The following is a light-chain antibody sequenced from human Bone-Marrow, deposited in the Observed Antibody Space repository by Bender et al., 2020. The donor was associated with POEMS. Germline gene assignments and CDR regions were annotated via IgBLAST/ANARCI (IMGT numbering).Light chain of an antibody. CDR2: SNY. Sequence: QSVLTQPPSASGTPGQSVIISCSGTDSNFGGNNVNWYQHLPGSAPRLVVYSNYQRPSGVPARFSGSKSGNTASLTISGLQAEDEADYYCCSYTGSRSLVFGGGTKLTVL. CDR3: CSYTGSRSLV. CDR1: DSNFGGNN. J-gene: IGLJ2*01. V-gene: IGLV1-44*01.